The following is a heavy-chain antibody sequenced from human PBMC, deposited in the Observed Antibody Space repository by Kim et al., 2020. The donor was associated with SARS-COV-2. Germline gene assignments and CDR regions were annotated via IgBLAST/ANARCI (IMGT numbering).Heavy chain of an antibody. CDR3: AKDQTSSGWPTFDS. CDR2: VNNGGNA. CDR1: GFTFSRYA. Sequence: GGSLRLSCAASGFTFSRYAMSWVRQAPGKGPEWIAAVNNGGNAYYANSAKGRFTVSRDNNRNTLDLQMKSLTAEDTALYFCAKDQTSSGWPTFDSWGQGT. D-gene: IGHD6-19*01. V-gene: IGHV3-23*01. J-gene: IGHJ4*02.